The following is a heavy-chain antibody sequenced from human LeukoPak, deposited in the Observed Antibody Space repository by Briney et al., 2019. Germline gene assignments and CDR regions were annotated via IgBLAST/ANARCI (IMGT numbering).Heavy chain of an antibody. CDR3: ARGIPAVDY. V-gene: IGHV3-48*02. J-gene: IGHJ4*02. CDR1: GFTFNAYA. CDR2: ISSGSSAI. Sequence: GGSLRLSCAASGFTFNAYAMNWVRQAPGKGLEWVSYISSGSSAIYYADSVKGRFTISRDNAKNSLYMQMTSLREEESAVYYCARGIPAVDYWGQGTLVTVSS. D-gene: IGHD2-2*01.